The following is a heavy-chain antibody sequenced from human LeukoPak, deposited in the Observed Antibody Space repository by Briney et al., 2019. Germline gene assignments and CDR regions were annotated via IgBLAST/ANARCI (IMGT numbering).Heavy chain of an antibody. CDR1: GFTFNSYW. J-gene: IGHJ4*02. CDR3: ARARGYSYGNGFDY. D-gene: IGHD5-18*01. V-gene: IGHV3-7*02. CDR2: IKQDGSEK. Sequence: GGSLRLSCAASGFTFNSYWMSWARQAPGKGLEWVANIKQDGSEKYYVDSVKGRFTISRDNAKNSLYLQMNSLRAEDTAVYYCARARGYSYGNGFDYWGQGTLVTVSS.